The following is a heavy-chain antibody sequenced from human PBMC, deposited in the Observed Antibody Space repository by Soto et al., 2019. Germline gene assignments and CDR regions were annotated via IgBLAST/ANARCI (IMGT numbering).Heavy chain of an antibody. D-gene: IGHD5-12*01. CDR2: IYHSGST. V-gene: IGHV4-59*01. CDR1: GASISSYY. Sequence: PSETLSLTCSVSGASISSYYSSFIRQPPGKGLEWIGYIYHSGSTNYNPSLKSRVNISVDTSKNQFSLKLSSVTAADTAVYYCARVDMVAYYFDYWGQGTLVTVSS. J-gene: IGHJ4*02. CDR3: ARVDMVAYYFDY.